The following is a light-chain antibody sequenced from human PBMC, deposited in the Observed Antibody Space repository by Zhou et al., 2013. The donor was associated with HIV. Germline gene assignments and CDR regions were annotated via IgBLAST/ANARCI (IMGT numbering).Light chain of an antibody. Sequence: DIQMTQSPSSLSASVGDTVTITCRASQDISPFLAWYHQAPGKAPKSLIFAASSLRSGVPSRFSGAVSGTRFTLTITSLEPDDFATYFCQQSYGTMTFGQGTRVEIK. CDR2: AAS. CDR3: QQSYGTMT. CDR1: QDISPF. V-gene: IGKV1-12*01. J-gene: IGKJ5*01.